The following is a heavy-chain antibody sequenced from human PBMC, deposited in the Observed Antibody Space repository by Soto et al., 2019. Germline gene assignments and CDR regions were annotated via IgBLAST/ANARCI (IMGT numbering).Heavy chain of an antibody. Sequence: GGSLRLSCAASGFTFSSYGMHWVRQAPGKGLEWVAVIWYDGSNKYYADSVKGRFTISRDNSKNTLYLQMNSLRAEDTAVYYCASIAVAGADEDYWGQGTLVTVSS. CDR1: GFTFSSYG. J-gene: IGHJ4*02. CDR2: IWYDGSNK. D-gene: IGHD6-19*01. V-gene: IGHV3-33*01. CDR3: ASIAVAGADEDY.